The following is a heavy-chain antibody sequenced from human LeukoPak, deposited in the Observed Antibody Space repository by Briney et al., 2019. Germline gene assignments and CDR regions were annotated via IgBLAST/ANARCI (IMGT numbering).Heavy chain of an antibody. CDR2: IKQDGSEK. D-gene: IGHD6-13*01. CDR1: GFTFSSYW. CDR3: ARDTSSSWYEYYYYYMDV. Sequence: GGSLRLSCAASGFTFSSYWMSWVRQAPGKGLEWVANIKQDGSEKYYVDSVKGRFTISRDNAKNSLYLQMNSLRAEDTAVYYCARDTSSSWYEYYYYYMDVWGKGTTVTVSS. J-gene: IGHJ6*03. V-gene: IGHV3-7*01.